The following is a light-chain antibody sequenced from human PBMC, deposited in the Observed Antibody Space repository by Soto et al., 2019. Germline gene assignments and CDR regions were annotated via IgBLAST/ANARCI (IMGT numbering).Light chain of an antibody. J-gene: IGKJ1*01. CDR2: DAS. V-gene: IGKV1-5*01. Sequence: IQMTQSPSTLSATALDRVAITCRASQSISSWLAWYQQKPGKAPKLLIYDASNLESGVPSRFSGSGSGTEFTLTISNLQPDDIATYYCQQYENYWTFGQGTKVDIK. CDR3: QQYENYWT. CDR1: QSISSW.